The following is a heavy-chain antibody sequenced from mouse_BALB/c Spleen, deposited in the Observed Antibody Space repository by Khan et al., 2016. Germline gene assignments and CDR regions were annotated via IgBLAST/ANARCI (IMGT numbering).Heavy chain of an antibody. CDR2: INTYNGEP. J-gene: IGHJ1*01. CDR3: ARGRRPSWYFDV. Sequence: QIQLVQSGPELKKPGETVKISCKASGYSFTNYGMNWVKQAPGKGLKWMGWINTYNGEPTYADDFKGRFALSLETSGSTAFLQINNLKNEDMATYFCARGRRPSWYFDVWGAGTTVTVSS. CDR1: GYSFTNYG. V-gene: IGHV9-1*02. D-gene: IGHD2-12*01.